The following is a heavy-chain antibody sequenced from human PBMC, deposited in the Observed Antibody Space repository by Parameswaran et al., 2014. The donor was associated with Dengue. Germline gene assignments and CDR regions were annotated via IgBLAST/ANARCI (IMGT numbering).Heavy chain of an antibody. V-gene: IGHV1-18*01. CDR2: ISAYNGNT. Sequence: WVRQAPGQGLEWMGWISAYNGNTNYAQKLQGRVTMTTDTSTSTAYMELRSLRSDDTAVYYCARDFYYDFTINYYGMDVWGQGTTVTVS. J-gene: IGHJ6*02. CDR3: ARDFYYDFTINYYGMDV. D-gene: IGHD3-3*01.